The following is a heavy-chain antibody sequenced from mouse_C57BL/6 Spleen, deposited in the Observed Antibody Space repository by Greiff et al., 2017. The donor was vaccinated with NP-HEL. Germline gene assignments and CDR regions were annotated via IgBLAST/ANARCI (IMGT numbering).Heavy chain of an antibody. CDR1: GYSITRGYY. V-gene: IGHV3-6*01. D-gene: IGHD2-1*01. J-gene: IGHJ4*01. CDR3: AREGVTGPYAMDY. Sequence: ESGPGLVKPSQSLSLTCSVTGYSITRGYYWNWIRQFPGNKLEWMGYISYDGSNNYNPSLKNRISITRYTSKNQFFLKLNSVTTEDTATYYCAREGVTGPYAMDYWGQGTSVTVSS. CDR2: ISYDGSN.